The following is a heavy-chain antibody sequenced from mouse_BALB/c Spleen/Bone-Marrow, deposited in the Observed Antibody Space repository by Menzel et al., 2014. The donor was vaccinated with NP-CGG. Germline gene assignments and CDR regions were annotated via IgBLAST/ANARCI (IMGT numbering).Heavy chain of an antibody. V-gene: IGHV1-7*01. CDR1: GYTFTSYW. CDR2: INPSTGYT. Sequence: VQLQQSGAELAKPGASVKMSCKASGYTFTSYWMHRVKQRPGQGLEWIGYINPSTGYTDYNQKLNDKATLTADKSSSTAYMRLSSLTSKDSAVYYCARGNPLYAMDYWGQGTSVTVSS. J-gene: IGHJ4*01. CDR3: ARGNPLYAMDY. D-gene: IGHD2-1*01.